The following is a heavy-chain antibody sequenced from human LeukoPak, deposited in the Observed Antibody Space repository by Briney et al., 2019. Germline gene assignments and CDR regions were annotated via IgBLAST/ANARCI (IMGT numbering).Heavy chain of an antibody. J-gene: IGHJ6*03. Sequence: ASVKVSCKSSGYSLTTYGISWVRQAPGQGLEWMGWISPYNGNTNYAQKLQGRVTMTTDTSTSTAYMELRSLRSDDTAVYYCARVGYDFWSGYGYMDVWGKGTTVTVSS. CDR2: ISPYNGNT. CDR1: GYSLTTYG. V-gene: IGHV1-18*01. CDR3: ARVGYDFWSGYGYMDV. D-gene: IGHD3-3*01.